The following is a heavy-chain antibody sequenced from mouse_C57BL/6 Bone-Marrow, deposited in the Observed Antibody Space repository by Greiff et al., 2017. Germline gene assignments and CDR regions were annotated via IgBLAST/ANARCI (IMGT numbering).Heavy chain of an antibody. CDR3: ASDYGSIYWYFDV. CDR2: IDPSDSYT. D-gene: IGHD1-1*01. CDR1: GYTFTSYW. Sequence: QVQLQQPGAELVKPGASVTLSCKASGYTFTSYWMQWVKQRPGQGLEWIGEIDPSDSYTNYNQKFKGKATVTVDTSSSTAYMQLSSLTSEDSADYDCASDYGSIYWYFDVWGTGTTVTVSS. J-gene: IGHJ1*03. V-gene: IGHV1-50*01.